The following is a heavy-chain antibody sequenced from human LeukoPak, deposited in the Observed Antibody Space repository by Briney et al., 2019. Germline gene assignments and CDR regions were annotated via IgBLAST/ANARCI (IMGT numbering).Heavy chain of an antibody. Sequence: SETLSLTCTVSGGSISSYYWSWIRPPLGKGLEWIGYIYYSGSTNYNPSLKSRVTISVDTSKNQFSLKLSSVTAADTAVYYCARAVWGVHIDYWGQGTLVTVSS. CDR1: GGSISSYY. J-gene: IGHJ4*02. CDR3: ARAVWGVHIDY. V-gene: IGHV4-59*01. D-gene: IGHD3-10*01. CDR2: IYYSGST.